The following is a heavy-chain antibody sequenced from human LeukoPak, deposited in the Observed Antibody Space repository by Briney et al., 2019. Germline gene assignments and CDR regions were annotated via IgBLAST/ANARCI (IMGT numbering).Heavy chain of an antibody. CDR3: ARQALHSSGYYFRWFDP. CDR2: IYTSGIT. Sequence: TLSLTCTVSGGSISSGNYYWSWIRQPAGKGLEWIGRIYTSGITNYNPSLTRRVTIPVDTSKNQFSLKLSSVTAADTAVYYCARQALHSSGYYFRWFDPWGQGTLVTVSS. V-gene: IGHV4-61*02. J-gene: IGHJ5*02. CDR1: GGSISSGNYY. D-gene: IGHD3-22*01.